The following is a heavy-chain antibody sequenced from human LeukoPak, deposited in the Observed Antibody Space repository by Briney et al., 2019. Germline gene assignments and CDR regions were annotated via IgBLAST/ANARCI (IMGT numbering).Heavy chain of an antibody. CDR3: AKIRYCSGGSCYLGYFDY. Sequence: GGSLRLSCAASGFTFSGYWMHWVRQGPEKGLELVSRIDNDRHGIIYADSVKGRFTTSRDNAKNTLYLQMNSLRAEDTAVYYCAKIRYCSGGSCYLGYFDYWGQGTLVTVSS. CDR2: IDNDRHGI. D-gene: IGHD2-15*01. V-gene: IGHV3-74*01. J-gene: IGHJ4*02. CDR1: GFTFSGYW.